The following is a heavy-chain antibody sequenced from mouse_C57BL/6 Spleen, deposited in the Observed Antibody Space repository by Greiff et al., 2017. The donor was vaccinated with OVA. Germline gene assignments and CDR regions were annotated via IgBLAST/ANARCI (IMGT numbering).Heavy chain of an antibody. J-gene: IGHJ2*01. Sequence: VQLQQSGTELVKPGASVKLSCKASGYTFTSYWMHWVKQRPGQGLEWIGNINPSNGGTNYNEKFKSKATLTVDKSSSTAYMQLSSLTSEDSAVYYCALDSSGTDYFDYWGQGTTLTVSS. V-gene: IGHV1-53*01. D-gene: IGHD3-2*02. CDR2: INPSNGGT. CDR3: ALDSSGTDYFDY. CDR1: GYTFTSYW.